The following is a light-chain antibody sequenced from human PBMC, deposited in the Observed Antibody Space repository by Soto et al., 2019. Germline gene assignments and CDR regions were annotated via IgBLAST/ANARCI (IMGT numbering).Light chain of an antibody. CDR3: QQYYSTPRT. Sequence: DIVMTQSPDFLAVSLGERATIHCKSSQSFLHSSNNKNYLAWYQQKPGQPPKLLIYWASTRESGVPDRFSGSGSGTDFTLTIRSLQAEDVAVYYCQQYYSTPRTFGQGTKVDIK. CDR2: WAS. CDR1: QSFLHSSNNKNY. J-gene: IGKJ1*01. V-gene: IGKV4-1*01.